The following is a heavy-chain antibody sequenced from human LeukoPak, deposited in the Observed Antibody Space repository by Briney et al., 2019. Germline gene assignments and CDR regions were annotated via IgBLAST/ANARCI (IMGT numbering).Heavy chain of an antibody. V-gene: IGHV3-53*01. J-gene: IGHJ4*02. CDR2: IYSGGST. Sequence: GGSLRLSCAASGFTVSSNYMSWVRQAPGKGLEWVSVIYSGGSTYYADSVQGRFIISGDNSKNTLFLQMNSLRAEDTAVYYCARGLLAAFIDYWGQGTLVTVSS. CDR1: GFTVSSNY. CDR3: ARGLLAAFIDY. D-gene: IGHD6-13*01.